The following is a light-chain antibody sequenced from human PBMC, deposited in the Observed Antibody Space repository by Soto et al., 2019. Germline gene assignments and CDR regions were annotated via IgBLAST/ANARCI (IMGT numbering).Light chain of an antibody. CDR3: CSYAGSSTYV. Sequence: QAVLNQPASVSGSPGQSITISCTGTSSDVGSYNLVSWYQQHPGKAPKLMIYEGSKRPSGVSNRFSVSKSGNTASLTISGLQPEDEADYYCCSYAGSSTYVFGPGTKVTVL. V-gene: IGLV2-23*01. J-gene: IGLJ1*01. CDR1: SSDVGSYNL. CDR2: EGS.